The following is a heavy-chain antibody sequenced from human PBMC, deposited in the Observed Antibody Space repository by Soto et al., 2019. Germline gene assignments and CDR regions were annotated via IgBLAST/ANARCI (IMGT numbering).Heavy chain of an antibody. D-gene: IGHD3-3*01. CDR1: GFTFSSYA. Sequence: GGSLRLSCAASGFTFSSYAMHWVRQAPGKGLEWVAVISYDGSNKYYADSVKGRFTISRDNSKNTLYLQMNSLRAEDTAVYYCARRYDFWSGYYTGIHYGMDVWGQGTTVTVSS. J-gene: IGHJ6*02. V-gene: IGHV3-30-3*01. CDR2: ISYDGSNK. CDR3: ARRYDFWSGYYTGIHYGMDV.